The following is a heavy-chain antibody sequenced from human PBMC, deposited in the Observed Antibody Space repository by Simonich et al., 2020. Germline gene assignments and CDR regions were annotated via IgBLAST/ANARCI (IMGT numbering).Heavy chain of an antibody. J-gene: IGHJ5*02. CDR1: GFTFSSYS. Sequence: GGGLVKPGGSLRLSCAASGFTFSSYSMNWVRQAPGKGLEWVSSISSSSSYIYYADSVKGRFTISRDNSKNTLYLQMNSLRAEDTAVYYCARDRNWGWFDPWGQGTLVTVS. CDR2: ISSSSSYI. CDR3: ARDRNWGWFDP. V-gene: IGHV3-21*01. D-gene: IGHD7-27*01.